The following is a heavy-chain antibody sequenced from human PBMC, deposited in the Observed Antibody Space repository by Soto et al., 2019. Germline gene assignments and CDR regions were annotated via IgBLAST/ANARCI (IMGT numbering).Heavy chain of an antibody. CDR1: GGTFSSYA. Sequence: SVKVSCKASGGTFSSYAISWARQAPGQGLEWMGGIIPIFGTANYAQKFQGRVTVTADESTSTAYMELSSLRSEDTAVYYCTGSYYAPNWFDPWGQGTLVTVS. J-gene: IGHJ5*02. D-gene: IGHD1-26*01. CDR2: IIPIFGTA. V-gene: IGHV1-69*13. CDR3: TGSYYAPNWFDP.